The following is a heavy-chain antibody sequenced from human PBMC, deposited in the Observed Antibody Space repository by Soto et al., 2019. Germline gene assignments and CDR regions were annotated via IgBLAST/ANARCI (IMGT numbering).Heavy chain of an antibody. CDR1: GGSISSYY. J-gene: IGHJ5*02. V-gene: IGHV4-59*08. CDR3: ARQWRLTTTTSWFDP. D-gene: IGHD4-4*01. Sequence: SETLSLTCTVSGGSISSYYWSWIRQPPGKGLEWIGYIYYSGSTNYNPSLKSRVTISVDTSKNQFSLKLSSVTAADTAVYYCARQWRLTTTTSWFDPWGQGTLVTVSS. CDR2: IYYSGST.